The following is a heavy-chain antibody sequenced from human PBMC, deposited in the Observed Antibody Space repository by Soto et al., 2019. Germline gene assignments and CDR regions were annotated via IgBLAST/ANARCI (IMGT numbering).Heavy chain of an antibody. J-gene: IGHJ1*01. V-gene: IGHV4-59*08. CDR2: IYYSGST. CDR1: GGSISSYY. D-gene: IGHD6-19*01. Sequence: LSLTCTVSGGSISSYYWSWIRQPPGKGLEWIGYIYYSGSTHYNPSLKSRVTISVDTSKNQFSLKLSSVTAADTAVYYCARHRKVSSCPPGDFQHWGQGTLVTVSS. CDR3: ARHRKVSSCPPGDFQH.